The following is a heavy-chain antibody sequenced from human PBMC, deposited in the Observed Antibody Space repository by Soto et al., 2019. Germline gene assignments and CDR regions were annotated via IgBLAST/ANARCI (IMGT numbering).Heavy chain of an antibody. J-gene: IGHJ6*03. CDR2: MNPNSGNT. CDR1: GYTFTSYD. Sequence: ASVKVSCKASGYTFTSYDINWVRQATGQGLEWMGWMNPNSGNTGYAQKFQGRVTMTRNTSISTAYMELSSLRSEDTAVYYCARARRESAAGSPRYYYYYMDVWGKGTKVTVSS. CDR3: ARARRESAAGSPRYYYYYMDV. V-gene: IGHV1-8*01. D-gene: IGHD6-13*01.